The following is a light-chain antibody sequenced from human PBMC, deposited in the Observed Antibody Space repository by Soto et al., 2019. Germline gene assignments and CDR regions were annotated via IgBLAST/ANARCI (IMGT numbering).Light chain of an antibody. J-gene: IGLJ1*01. V-gene: IGLV2-11*01. CDR3: CSFAGSYTYV. CDR2: DVT. Sequence: QSVLSQPRSVSGSPGQSVTISCTGTSSYVGGYNYVSWYQQHPGKAPKVMIYDVTKRPSGVPDRFSGSKSGNTASLPISGLQAEDEADYYCCSFAGSYTYVFGTGTKVTVL. CDR1: SSYVGGYNY.